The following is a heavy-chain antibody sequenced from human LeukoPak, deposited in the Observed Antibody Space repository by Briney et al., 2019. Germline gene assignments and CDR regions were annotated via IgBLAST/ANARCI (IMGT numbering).Heavy chain of an antibody. V-gene: IGHV1-46*01. J-gene: IGHJ4*02. CDR1: RYTFTAYY. Sequence: ASVKVSCKASRYTFTAYYMHWVRQAPGQGLEWMAIINPSGGSTSYAQKFQGRVTMTRDTSTSTVYMELSSLRSEDTAVYYCARDVFSSGYYVGRYYFDYWGQGTLVTVSS. CDR2: INPSGGST. CDR3: ARDVFSSGYYVGRYYFDY. D-gene: IGHD3-22*01.